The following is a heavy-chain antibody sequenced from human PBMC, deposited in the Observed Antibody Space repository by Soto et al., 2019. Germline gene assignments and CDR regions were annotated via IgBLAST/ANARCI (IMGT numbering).Heavy chain of an antibody. V-gene: IGHV1-18*01. CDR1: GYSFTNYG. D-gene: IGHD6-19*01. Sequence: DQLVQPGAEVKKPGASVTDSCKGSGYSFTNYGITWVRQAPGQGVEWMGWISGFNGTTHYAEKLQGRVTMTTDAATSTAYMELRSLRSDDTAVYYCARDRGVAPPVAGNTHYYYYMDVWGKGTTVTVSS. CDR2: ISGFNGTT. J-gene: IGHJ6*03. CDR3: ARDRGVAPPVAGNTHYYYYMDV.